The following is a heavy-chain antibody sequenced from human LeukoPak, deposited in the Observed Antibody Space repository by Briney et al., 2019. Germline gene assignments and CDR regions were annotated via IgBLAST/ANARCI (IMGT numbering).Heavy chain of an antibody. D-gene: IGHD1-26*01. J-gene: IGHJ4*02. V-gene: IGHV3-74*01. CDR1: GVTFSSYW. CDR2: IKSDGSST. Sequence: AGGSLRLSCAASGVTFSSYWMHWVRQAPGKGLVWVSRIKSDGSSTAYAESVKGRFTISRDNAKNTLYPQMHSLRAEDTAVYYCVLGLTTFDYWGQGTLVTVSS. CDR3: VLGLTTFDY.